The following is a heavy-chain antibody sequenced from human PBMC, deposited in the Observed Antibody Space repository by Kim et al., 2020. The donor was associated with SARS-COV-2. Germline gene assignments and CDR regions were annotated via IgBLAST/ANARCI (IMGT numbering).Heavy chain of an antibody. V-gene: IGHV4-38-2*02. CDR1: GYSISSGYY. CDR2: IYHSGST. J-gene: IGHJ2*01. CDR3: ARLEDSSGWLNWYFDL. Sequence: SETLSLTCTVSGYSISSGYYWGWIRQPPGKGLEWIGSIYHSGSTYYNPSLKSRVTISVDTSKNQFSLKLSSVTAADTAVYYCARLEDSSGWLNWYFDLWGRGTLVTVSS. D-gene: IGHD6-19*01.